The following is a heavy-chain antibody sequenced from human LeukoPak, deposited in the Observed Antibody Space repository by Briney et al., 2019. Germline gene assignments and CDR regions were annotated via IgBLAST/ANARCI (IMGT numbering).Heavy chain of an antibody. J-gene: IGHJ2*01. CDR1: GYTFTGYY. D-gene: IGHD2-21*01. V-gene: IGHV1-2*06. CDR3: AALAPNSGFDL. CDR2: INPNSGGT. Sequence: GASVKVSCKASGYTFTGYYMHWVRQAPGQGLEWMGRINPNSGGTNYAQKFQGRVTMTRDTSISTAYMELSRLRSGDTAVYYCAALAPNSGFDLWGRGTLVTVSS.